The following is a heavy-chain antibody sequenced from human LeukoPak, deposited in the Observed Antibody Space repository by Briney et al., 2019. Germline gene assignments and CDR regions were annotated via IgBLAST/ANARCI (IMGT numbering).Heavy chain of an antibody. CDR1: GFTFSSYA. J-gene: IGHJ3*02. Sequence: GRSLRLSCAASGFTFSSYAMHWVRQAPGKGLEWVAVISYDGSNKYYADSVKGRFTISRDNSKNTLYLQMNSLRAEDTAVYYCANGGVTKGDAFDIWGQGTMVTVSS. V-gene: IGHV3-30-3*01. D-gene: IGHD1-26*01. CDR2: ISYDGSNK. CDR3: ANGGVTKGDAFDI.